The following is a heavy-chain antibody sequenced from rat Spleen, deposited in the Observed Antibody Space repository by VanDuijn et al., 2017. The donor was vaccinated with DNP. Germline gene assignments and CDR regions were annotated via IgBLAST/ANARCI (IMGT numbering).Heavy chain of an antibody. Sequence: EVQLVESGGGLVQPGRSLKLSCAASGFTFSNYGMAWVRQTPTKGLEWVASISTGGSTYYLDSVKGRFTISRDNAKSTLYLQMDSLRSEDTATYYCTRQDPFDYWGQGVMVTVSS. V-gene: IGHV5S13*01. CDR3: TRQDPFDY. CDR2: ISTGGST. CDR1: GFTFSNYG. J-gene: IGHJ2*01.